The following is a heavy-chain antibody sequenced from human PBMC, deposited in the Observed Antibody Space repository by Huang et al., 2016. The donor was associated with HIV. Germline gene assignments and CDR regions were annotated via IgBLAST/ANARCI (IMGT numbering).Heavy chain of an antibody. J-gene: IGHJ5*02. D-gene: IGHD6-19*01. CDR3: VRDQGRLAVGGIDNWFDP. CDR2: VYDSGTT. V-gene: IGHV4-59*02. CDR1: GDSVSSHY. Sequence: QVRLQESGPGLVKPSETLFLSCTVSGDSVSSHYWGWIRHPPGKGLEWIGTVYDSGTTKYNPSLKSRITISVDTSKNGFSLNITSVSAADTAMYFCVRDQGRLAVGGIDNWFDPWGQGALVTVSS.